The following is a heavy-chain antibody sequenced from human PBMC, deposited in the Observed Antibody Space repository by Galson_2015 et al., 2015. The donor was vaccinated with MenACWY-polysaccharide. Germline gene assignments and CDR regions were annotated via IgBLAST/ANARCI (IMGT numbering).Heavy chain of an antibody. CDR2: VSFSGST. V-gene: IGHV4-59*01. CDR1: RGSTSSYY. CDR3: ARDRFGYFDYFFDY. J-gene: IGHJ4*02. D-gene: IGHD3-9*01. Sequence: SETLSLTCTVSRGSTSSYYWTWIRQPPGKGLEWIGYVSFSGSTNYNPSLQSRVTMSTDSSKRQFFLNLTAVTAADTAVYYCARDRFGYFDYFFDYWGQGTLVTVSS.